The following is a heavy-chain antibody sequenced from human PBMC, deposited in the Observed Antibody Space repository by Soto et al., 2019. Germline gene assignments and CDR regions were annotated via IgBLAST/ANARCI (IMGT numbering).Heavy chain of an antibody. Sequence: EVQLLESGGGLVQPGGSLRLSCAASGFTFSSYAMSWVRQATGKGLEWVSAISGSGGSTYYADSVKGRFTISRDNSKNTLYLQMNSLRSEDTAVYYCARRSSVWYFDYWGQGTLVTVSS. V-gene: IGHV3-23*01. CDR3: ARRSSVWYFDY. D-gene: IGHD6-19*01. J-gene: IGHJ4*02. CDR1: GFTFSSYA. CDR2: ISGSGGST.